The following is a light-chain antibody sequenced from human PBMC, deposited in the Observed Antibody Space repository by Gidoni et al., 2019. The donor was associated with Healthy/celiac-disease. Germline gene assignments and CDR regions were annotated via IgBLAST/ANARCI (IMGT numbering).Light chain of an antibody. CDR1: QSVLYSSNNKNY. CDR3: QQYYSTPPT. J-gene: IGKJ1*01. Sequence: GSLGERATINCKSSQSVLYSSNNKNYLAWYQQKPGQPPKLLIYWASTRESGVPDRFSGSGSGTDFTLTISSLQAEDVAVYYCQQYYSTPPTFGQGTKVEIK. V-gene: IGKV4-1*01. CDR2: WAS.